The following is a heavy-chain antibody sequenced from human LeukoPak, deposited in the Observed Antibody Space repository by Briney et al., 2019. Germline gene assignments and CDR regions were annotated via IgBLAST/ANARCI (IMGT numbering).Heavy chain of an antibody. V-gene: IGHV3-33*06. D-gene: IGHD2-15*01. CDR3: AEDHSGSPGAFDI. CDR1: GFTFSSYG. J-gene: IGHJ3*02. CDR2: IWYDGSNK. Sequence: GGSLRLSCAASGFTFSSYGMHWVRQAPGKGLEWVAVIWYDGSNKYYADSVKGRFTISRDNSKNTLYLQMNSLRAEDTAVYYCAEDHSGSPGAFDIWGQGTMVTVSS.